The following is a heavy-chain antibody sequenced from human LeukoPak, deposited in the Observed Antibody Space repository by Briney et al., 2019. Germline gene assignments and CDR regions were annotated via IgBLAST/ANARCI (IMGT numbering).Heavy chain of an antibody. CDR3: ARDRGGSYSEIDY. V-gene: IGHV3-48*04. Sequence: GGSLRLTCTASGFTFNSYSLDWVRQAPGTGLEWVSFISASSSVRYYADSVKGRFTISRDNARNSLYLQMSSLRAEDTAVYYCARDRGGSYSEIDYWGQGTLVTVSS. CDR2: ISASSSVR. J-gene: IGHJ4*02. CDR1: GFTFNSYS. D-gene: IGHD1-26*01.